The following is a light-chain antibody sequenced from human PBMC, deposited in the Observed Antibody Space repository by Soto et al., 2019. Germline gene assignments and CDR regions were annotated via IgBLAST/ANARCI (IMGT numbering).Light chain of an antibody. CDR1: QGISSW. CDR2: KAS. V-gene: IGKV1-12*01. J-gene: IGKJ4*01. Sequence: DIQMTQSPSFVSASVGDRVTITCRASQGISSWLSWYQQKPGTAPTLLVYKASTLEGGVPSRFSGSGSGTEFTLTINSLQPEDFGTYYCQQSSSFPLTFGRGTKVEIK. CDR3: QQSSSFPLT.